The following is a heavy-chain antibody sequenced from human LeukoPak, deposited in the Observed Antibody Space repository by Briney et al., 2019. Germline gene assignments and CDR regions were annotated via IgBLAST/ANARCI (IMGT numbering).Heavy chain of an antibody. D-gene: IGHD1-26*01. V-gene: IGHV4-30-2*01. CDR1: GGSISSGGYY. Sequence: SQTLSLTCTVSGGSISSGGYYWSWIRQPPGKGLEWIGYIYHSGSTYYNPSLKSRVTISVDRSKNQFSLKLSSVTAADTAVYYCARVGSVGATTGWAFDIWGQGTMVTVSS. CDR3: ARVGSVGATTGWAFDI. J-gene: IGHJ3*02. CDR2: IYHSGST.